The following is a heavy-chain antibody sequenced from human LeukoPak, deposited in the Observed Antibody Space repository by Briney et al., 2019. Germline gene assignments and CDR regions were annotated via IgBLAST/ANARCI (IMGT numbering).Heavy chain of an antibody. J-gene: IGHJ4*02. CDR1: GYTFTGYY. CDR3: ARDIFEGGACYDY. V-gene: IGHV1-2*02. D-gene: IGHD3-9*01. CDR2: INPNSGGT. Sequence: GASVKVSCKASGYTFTGYYMHWVRQAPGQGLEWMGWINPNSGGTNYAQKFQGRVTMTRDTSISTAYMELSRLRSDDTAVYYCARDIFEGGACYDYWGQGTLVTVSS.